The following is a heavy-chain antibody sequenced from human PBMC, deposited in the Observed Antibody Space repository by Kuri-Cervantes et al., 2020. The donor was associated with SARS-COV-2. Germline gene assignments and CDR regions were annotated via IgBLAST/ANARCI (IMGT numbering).Heavy chain of an antibody. Sequence: SQTLSLTCAVYGGSFSGYYWSWIRQPPGKGLEWIGEINYSGSTNYNPSLKSRVTISVDASKNQSSLKLSSVTAADTAVYYCAREPSSIAARRGFDPWGQGTLVTVSS. CDR1: GGSFSGYY. D-gene: IGHD6-6*01. J-gene: IGHJ5*02. CDR3: AREPSSIAARRGFDP. V-gene: IGHV4-34*01. CDR2: INYSGST.